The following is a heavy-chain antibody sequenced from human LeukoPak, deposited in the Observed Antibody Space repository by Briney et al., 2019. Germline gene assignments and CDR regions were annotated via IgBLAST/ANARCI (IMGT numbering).Heavy chain of an antibody. CDR2: IYYSGST. V-gene: IGHV4-59*01. Sequence: SETLSLTCTVSGGSISSYYWSWIRQPPGKGLEWIGYIYYSGSTNHNPSPKSRVTISVDTSKNQFSLKLSSVTAADTAVYYCARGGDSSGYYYPVFDYWGQGTLLTVSS. J-gene: IGHJ4*02. CDR1: GGSISSYY. D-gene: IGHD3-22*01. CDR3: ARGGDSSGYYYPVFDY.